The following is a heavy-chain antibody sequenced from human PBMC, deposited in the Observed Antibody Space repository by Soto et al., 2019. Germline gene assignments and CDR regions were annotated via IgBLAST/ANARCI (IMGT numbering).Heavy chain of an antibody. CDR3: ARVGLYCSSTSCSVGRSWFEP. D-gene: IGHD2-2*01. CDR2: ISAYNGNT. V-gene: IGHV1-18*01. J-gene: IGHJ5*02. CDR1: GYTFTSYG. Sequence: ASVKVSCKASGYTFTSYGISWVRQAPGQGLEWMGWISAYNGNTNYAQKLQGRVTMTTDTSTSTAYMELRSLRSDDTAVYYCARVGLYCSSTSCSVGRSWFEPWGQGTLVSVS.